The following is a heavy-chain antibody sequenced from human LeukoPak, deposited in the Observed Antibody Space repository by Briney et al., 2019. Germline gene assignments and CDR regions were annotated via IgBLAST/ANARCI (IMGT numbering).Heavy chain of an antibody. CDR3: ARMLKGGSSYFDY. CDR1: GFSFSSYA. Sequence: GGSLRLSCAASGFSFSSYAMHWVRQAPGKGLEWVAVTSYDGTNKYYADSVKGRFAISRDNSKNTLYLQMNSLRAEDTAVYYCARMLKGGSSYFDYWGQGTLVTVSS. D-gene: IGHD1-26*01. J-gene: IGHJ4*02. V-gene: IGHV3-30*09. CDR2: TSYDGTNK.